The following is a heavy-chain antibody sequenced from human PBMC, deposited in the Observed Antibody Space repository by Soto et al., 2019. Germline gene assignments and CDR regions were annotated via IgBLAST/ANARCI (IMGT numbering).Heavy chain of an antibody. Sequence: PGESLKISCKCSGYSFTSYWIGWVRQMPGQGLEWMGIIYPGDSDTRYSPSFQGQVTISADRTISTAYLQWSGLKASDTAMYYGAAYSSRYTHGMDVWGQGTTVTVSS. J-gene: IGHJ6*02. D-gene: IGHD6-25*01. CDR2: IYPGDSDT. CDR3: AAYSSRYTHGMDV. V-gene: IGHV5-51*01. CDR1: GYSFTSYW.